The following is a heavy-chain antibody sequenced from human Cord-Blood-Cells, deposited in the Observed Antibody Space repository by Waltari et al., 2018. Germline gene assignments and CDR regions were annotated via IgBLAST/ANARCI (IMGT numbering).Heavy chain of an antibody. D-gene: IGHD7-27*01. Sequence: VQPVASGGGVVQPGRSLRLSCGASGLTLSRYAMLWVRQDPGKGLGLVAVISYDGSNKYYADAVKGRFTISRDNSKNTLYLQMNSLRAEDTAVYYCARESGDAFDIWGQGTMVTVSS. CDR2: ISYDGSNK. CDR3: ARESGDAFDI. J-gene: IGHJ3*02. V-gene: IGHV3-30*04. CDR1: GLTLSRYA.